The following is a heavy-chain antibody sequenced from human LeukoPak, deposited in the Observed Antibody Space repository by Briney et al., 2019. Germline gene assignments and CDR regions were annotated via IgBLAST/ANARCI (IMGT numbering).Heavy chain of an antibody. CDR1: GFTFSTYG. CDR2: IGHDATKI. CDR3: AKDHVTWGNRYFDH. D-gene: IGHD3-16*01. J-gene: IGHJ4*02. V-gene: IGHV3-30*02. Sequence: GGSLRLSCAASGFTFSTYGMHWVRQAPGKGLEWVAFIGHDATKIYYADSVQGRFTISRDNSKNTLYLEMNSLSGEDTALYYCAKDHVTWGNRYFDHWGQGTLGAVSS.